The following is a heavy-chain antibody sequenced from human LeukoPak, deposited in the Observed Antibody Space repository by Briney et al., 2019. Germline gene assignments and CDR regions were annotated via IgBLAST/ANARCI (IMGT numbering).Heavy chain of an antibody. D-gene: IGHD3-16*01. CDR3: GRAFPPLRTSSAGDL. CDR1: GFSFSDYD. J-gene: IGHJ1*01. V-gene: IGHV3-21*01. CDR2: ISGRSSHI. Sequence: GGSLRLSCSASGFSFSDYDMNWVRQAPGKGLEWVSAISGRSSHIYYGGSVKGRFTISRDNAKNSLYLQMDGLGVEDTAVYYCGRAFPPLRTSSAGDLWGQGTLVIVSS.